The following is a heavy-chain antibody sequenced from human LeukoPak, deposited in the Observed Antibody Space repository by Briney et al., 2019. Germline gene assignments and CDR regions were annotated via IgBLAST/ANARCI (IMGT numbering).Heavy chain of an antibody. CDR3: AKGDAYSNGYAAFDY. Sequence: PGGSLRLSCAASRFTFSSFDMHWVRQAPGKGLEWVAFIRYDGTNKYYADFVKGRFTISRDNSKNTLYLQMNSLRHEDTAVYYCAKGDAYSNGYAAFDYWGQGTLVTVSS. CDR2: IRYDGTNK. V-gene: IGHV3-30*02. D-gene: IGHD5-18*01. J-gene: IGHJ4*02. CDR1: RFTFSSFD.